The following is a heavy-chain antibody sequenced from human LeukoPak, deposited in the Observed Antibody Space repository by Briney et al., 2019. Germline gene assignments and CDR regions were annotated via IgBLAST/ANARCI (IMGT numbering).Heavy chain of an antibody. V-gene: IGHV3-30*18. J-gene: IGHJ4*02. CDR1: GFTFSSYS. D-gene: IGHD6-19*01. Sequence: PGGSLRLSCAASGFTFSSYSMNWVRQAPGKGLEWVAVISYDGSNKYSADSVKGRFTISRDNSKNTLYLQMNSLRAEDTAVYYCAKSIYSSGWYFDYWGQGTLVTVSS. CDR2: ISYDGSNK. CDR3: AKSIYSSGWYFDY.